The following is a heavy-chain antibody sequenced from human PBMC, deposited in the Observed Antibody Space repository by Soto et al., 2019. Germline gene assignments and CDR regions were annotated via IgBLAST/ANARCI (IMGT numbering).Heavy chain of an antibody. Sequence: PSETLSLTCAVYGGSFSGYYWSWIRQPPGKGLEWIGEINHSGSTNYNPSLKSRVTISVDTSKNQFSLKLSSATAADTAVYYCARGLSSSWTQNDYWGQGTLVTVSS. CDR2: INHSGST. V-gene: IGHV4-34*01. CDR1: GGSFSGYY. J-gene: IGHJ4*02. CDR3: ARGLSSSWTQNDY. D-gene: IGHD6-13*01.